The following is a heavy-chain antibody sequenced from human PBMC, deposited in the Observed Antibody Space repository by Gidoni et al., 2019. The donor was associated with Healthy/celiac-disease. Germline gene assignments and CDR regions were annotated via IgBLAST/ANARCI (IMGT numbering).Heavy chain of an antibody. Sequence: EVQLLESGGGLVQPGGYMRLAWAASGFTFSDFAMTWVRKATGKGLDGVSFVSAGGGTPYPAQSVKGRFTVSSDNSKNTLYLQMNSLRVEDTALYYCVKGRQETTYSADDYWGQGTLVTVSS. CDR3: VKGRQETTYSADDY. CDR2: VSAGGGTP. D-gene: IGHD4-17*01. J-gene: IGHJ4*02. CDR1: GFTFSDFA. V-gene: IGHV3-23*01.